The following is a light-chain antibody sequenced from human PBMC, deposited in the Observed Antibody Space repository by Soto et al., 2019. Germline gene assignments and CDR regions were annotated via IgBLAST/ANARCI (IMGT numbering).Light chain of an antibody. CDR3: QQRSSWPLT. Sequence: IVLTQSPDTLSLSPGERATLSCRASQSVRAYLAWYQQKPGQAPRLLIYEASNRATGIPARFSGSGSGTDFTLTISSLEPEDFAVYYCQQRSSWPLTFGGGTKVDI. CDR1: QSVRAY. CDR2: EAS. J-gene: IGKJ4*01. V-gene: IGKV3-11*01.